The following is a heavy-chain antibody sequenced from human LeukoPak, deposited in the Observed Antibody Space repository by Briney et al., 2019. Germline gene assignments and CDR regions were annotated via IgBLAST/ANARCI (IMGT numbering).Heavy chain of an antibody. D-gene: IGHD3-22*01. CDR3: ARAAVYYDSSGYYYYFVY. CDR1: GYTFTSYG. CDR2: ISAYNGNT. Sequence: ASVKVSCKASGYTFTSYGISWVRQAPGQGLEWMGWISAYNGNTNYAQKLQGRVTMTTDTSTSTAYMELRSLRSDDTAVYYCARAAVYYDSSGYYYYFVYWGQGTLVAVSS. J-gene: IGHJ4*02. V-gene: IGHV1-18*01.